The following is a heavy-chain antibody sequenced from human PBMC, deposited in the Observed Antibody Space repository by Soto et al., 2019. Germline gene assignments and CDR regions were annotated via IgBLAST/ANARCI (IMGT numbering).Heavy chain of an antibody. V-gene: IGHV5-51*01. J-gene: IGHJ3*01. D-gene: IGHD2-21*02. Sequence: GESLKISCKGSGYTFTRKCIGWVRQMPGKGLEWMGIIFPIDSDTRYSPSPQGQVTISADNSISTAYLQWSSLKASDTAIYYCATPGGRDFNAFDVWGQGTMVTVSS. CDR1: GYTFTRKC. CDR2: IFPIDSDT. CDR3: ATPGGRDFNAFDV.